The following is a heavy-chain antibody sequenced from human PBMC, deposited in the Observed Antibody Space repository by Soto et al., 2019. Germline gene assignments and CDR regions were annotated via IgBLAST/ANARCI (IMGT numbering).Heavy chain of an antibody. CDR2: IDPSDSYT. J-gene: IGHJ6*02. CDR3: ARLRALDFYCYYGMDV. Sequence: GDSLKISCKGSGYSFTSYWISWVRQMPGKGLEWMGRIDPSDSYTNYSPSFQGHVTISADKSISTAYLQWSSLKASDTTMYYCARLRALDFYCYYGMDVWGQGNTVTV. V-gene: IGHV5-10-1*01. D-gene: IGHD3-9*01. CDR1: GYSFTSYW.